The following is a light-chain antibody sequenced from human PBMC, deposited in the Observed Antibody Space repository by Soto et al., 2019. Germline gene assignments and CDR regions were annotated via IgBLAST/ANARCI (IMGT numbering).Light chain of an antibody. CDR2: DVN. Sequence: QSSLTQPRSVSGSPVQSVTISCTGTSSDVGGYYYVSWYQHHPGKAPKVTIYDVNKRPSGVPDRFSGSKSGNTASLTISGLQADDEADYYCRSFVCPXTYVVGTGTKVXV. CDR1: SSDVGGYYY. V-gene: IGLV2-11*01. CDR3: RSFVCPXTYV. J-gene: IGLJ1*01.